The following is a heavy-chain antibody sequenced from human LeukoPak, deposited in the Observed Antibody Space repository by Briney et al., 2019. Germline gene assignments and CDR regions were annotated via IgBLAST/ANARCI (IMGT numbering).Heavy chain of an antibody. CDR3: VREAYDDFWSGSWRYYYYMDV. Sequence: PGGSLRLSCAASGFTFSSYNMNWVRQAPGKGPEWDSSISSSSSYIYYADSVKGRFTISRDNAKNSLYLQMSSLRAEDTAVYYCVREAYDDFWSGSWRYYYYMDVWGKGITVTVSS. V-gene: IGHV3-21*01. J-gene: IGHJ6*03. CDR1: GFTFSSYN. D-gene: IGHD3-3*01. CDR2: ISSSSSYI.